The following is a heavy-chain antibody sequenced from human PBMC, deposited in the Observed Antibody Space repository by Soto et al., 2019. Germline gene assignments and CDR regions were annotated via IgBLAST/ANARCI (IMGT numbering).Heavy chain of an antibody. CDR3: AREADILNWFEP. CDR2: IYSGDST. D-gene: IGHD3-9*01. V-gene: IGHV3-53*01. J-gene: IGHJ5*02. CDR1: GFSVSSNY. Sequence: GGSLRLSCAASGFSVSSNYMSWVRQAPGKGLEWVSAIYSGDSTYYADSVKGRFTISRDNSKNTLYLQMNSLRAEDTAVYYCAREADILNWFEPWGQGALVTVSS.